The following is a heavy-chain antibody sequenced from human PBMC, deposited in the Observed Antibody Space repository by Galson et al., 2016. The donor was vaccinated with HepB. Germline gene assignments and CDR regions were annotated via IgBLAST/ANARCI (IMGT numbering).Heavy chain of an antibody. CDR1: GFTFTTYW. J-gene: IGHJ6*02. CDR2: ISGDGNST. D-gene: IGHD6-13*01. Sequence: SLRLSCAASGFTFTTYWMTWVRQAPGKGLMWVSRISGDGNSTSYADSVKGQFTISRDNAKNTLYLQLNSLRGEGTAVYYCTRAVYSSSWLLYYGMDVWGQGTTVTVSS. CDR3: TRAVYSSSWLLYYGMDV. V-gene: IGHV3-74*01.